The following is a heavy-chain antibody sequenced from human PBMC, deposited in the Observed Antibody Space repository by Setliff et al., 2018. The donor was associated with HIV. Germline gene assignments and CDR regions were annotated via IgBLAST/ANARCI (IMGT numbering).Heavy chain of an antibody. CDR2: IKQDGSER. Sequence: GGSLRLSCAASGFTFTTYWMGWVRQAPGKGLEWVANIKQDGSERKYVDSVKGRFSISRDNAKNSMYLQMNSLRVEDTAVYYCSRDRVPYCSGDNCYDFDYWGQGTLVTVSS. J-gene: IGHJ4*02. CDR1: GFTFTTYW. CDR3: SRDRVPYCSGDNCYDFDY. D-gene: IGHD2-15*01. V-gene: IGHV3-7*01.